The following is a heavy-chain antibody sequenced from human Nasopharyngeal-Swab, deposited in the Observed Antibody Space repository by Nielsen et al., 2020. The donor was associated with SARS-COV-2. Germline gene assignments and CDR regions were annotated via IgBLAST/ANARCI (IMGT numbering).Heavy chain of an antibody. V-gene: IGHV3-21*01. CDR3: ARETAVAGDYYCYY. J-gene: IGHJ4*02. CDR2: ISSSSSCI. CDR1: GFTFSSYS. D-gene: IGHD6-19*01. Sequence: GGSLRLSCLASGFTFSSYSMNWVRQAPGKGLEWVSSISSSSSCIYYADSVKGRFTISRENAKNTLYLQMNSLRVEETAVYYCARETAVAGDYYCYYWGQGTLVAVSS.